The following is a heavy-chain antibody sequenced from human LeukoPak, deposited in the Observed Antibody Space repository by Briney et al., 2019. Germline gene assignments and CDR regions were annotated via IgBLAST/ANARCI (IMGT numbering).Heavy chain of an antibody. Sequence: PGGSLRLSCAASGFTFSSYAMSWVRQAPGKGLEWVSAISGSGGSTYYADSVKGRFTISRDNSKNTLYLQMNSLRAEDTAVYYCAETPAVGDYFDYWGQGTLVTVSS. J-gene: IGHJ4*02. CDR3: AETPAVGDYFDY. D-gene: IGHD3-16*01. CDR2: ISGSGGST. V-gene: IGHV3-23*01. CDR1: GFTFSSYA.